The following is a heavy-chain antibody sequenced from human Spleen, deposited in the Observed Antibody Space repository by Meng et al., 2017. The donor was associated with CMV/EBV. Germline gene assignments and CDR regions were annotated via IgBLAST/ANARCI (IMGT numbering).Heavy chain of an antibody. CDR2: IIPILGIA. CDR3: ARGDSSGFGYYFDY. D-gene: IGHD3-22*01. J-gene: IGHJ4*02. CDR1: GGTFSSYT. V-gene: IGHV1-69*02. Sequence: SGGTFSSYTISWVRQGPGQGVEWLVRIIPILGIANYAQKFQSRVTITADKSTRTAYMELSSLRSEDTAVYYCARGDSSGFGYYFDYWGQGTLVTVSS.